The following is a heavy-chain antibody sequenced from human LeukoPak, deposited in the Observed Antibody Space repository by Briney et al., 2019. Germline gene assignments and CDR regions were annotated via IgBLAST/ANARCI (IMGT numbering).Heavy chain of an antibody. CDR2: IYHSGST. Sequence: SETLSLTCTASGGSISNYYWGWIRQPPGKGLEWIGYIYHSGSTNYNPSLKSRVTISVDTSKNQFSLKLSSVTAADTAVYYCARDLCVGGTCYGIDYWGQGTLVTVSS. CDR1: GGSISNYY. D-gene: IGHD2-15*01. V-gene: IGHV4-59*01. CDR3: ARDLCVGGTCYGIDY. J-gene: IGHJ4*02.